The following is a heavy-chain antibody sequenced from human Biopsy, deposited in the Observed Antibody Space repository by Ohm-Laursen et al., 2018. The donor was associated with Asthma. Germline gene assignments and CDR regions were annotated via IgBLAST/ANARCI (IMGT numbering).Heavy chain of an antibody. D-gene: IGHD5-24*01. CDR3: ARGPPVDRED. CDR1: GGSISSSSYY. J-gene: IGHJ4*02. CDR2: IYYNGRT. V-gene: IGHV4-39*07. Sequence: SMTLSLTCTVSGGSISSSSYYWGWIRQPPGKVLEWIGSIYYNGRTYYNPSLKSRVTISVDTSKKQLSLQLSSVTAADTAVYYCARGPPVDREDWGQGTLVTVSS.